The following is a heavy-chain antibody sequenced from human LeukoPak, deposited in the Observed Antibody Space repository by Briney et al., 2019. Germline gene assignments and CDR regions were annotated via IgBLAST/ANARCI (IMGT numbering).Heavy chain of an antibody. Sequence: PGGSLRLSCAASGFTFSSYWMHWVRQVPGKGLVWVSRISGDGATTTYADSVKGRFTISRDNSKNTLYLQMNGLRAEDTALYYCAFELPPNRFDPWGQGTLVTVSS. J-gene: IGHJ5*02. D-gene: IGHD1-1*01. CDR3: AFELPPNRFDP. CDR1: GFTFSSYW. CDR2: ISGDGATT. V-gene: IGHV3-74*01.